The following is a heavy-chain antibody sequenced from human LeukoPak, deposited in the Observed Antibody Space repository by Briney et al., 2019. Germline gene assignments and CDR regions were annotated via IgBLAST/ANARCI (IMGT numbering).Heavy chain of an antibody. CDR2: IYYSGST. J-gene: IGHJ4*02. CDR1: GGSISGYY. V-gene: IGHV4-59*01. Sequence: SETLSLTCTVSGGSISGYYWSWIRQPPGQGLEWIGYIYYSGSTNYNPPLKSRVTISVDTSKNQFSLRLSSVTTADTAVYYCARDPSYTSGHYDYWGQGTLVTVSS. D-gene: IGHD6-19*01. CDR3: ARDPSYTSGHYDY.